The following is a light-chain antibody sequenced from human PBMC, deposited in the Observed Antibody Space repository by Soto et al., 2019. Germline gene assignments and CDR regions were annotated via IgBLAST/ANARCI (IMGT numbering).Light chain of an antibody. Sequence: QSALTQPASVSGSPGQSITISCTGTSSDVGDSNHVSWYQHHPGKAPQLIIYEVTYRPSGVSNRFSGSKSGYTASLTISGLQAEDEADYYCNSQTRSGIRVFGTGTKLTVL. CDR3: NSQTRSGIRV. V-gene: IGLV2-14*01. J-gene: IGLJ1*01. CDR1: SSDVGDSNH. CDR2: EVT.